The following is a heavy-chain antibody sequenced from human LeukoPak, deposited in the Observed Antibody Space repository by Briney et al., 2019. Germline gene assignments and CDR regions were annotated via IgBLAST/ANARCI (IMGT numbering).Heavy chain of an antibody. CDR2: ISWNSGSI. J-gene: IGHJ4*02. CDR1: GFTFDDYA. Sequence: GGSLRLSCAASGFTFDDYAMHWVRQAPGKGLEWVSGISWNSGSIGYADSVKGRFTISRDNAKNSLYLQMNSLRAEDTALYYCAKDMYPMVRGVNIDYWGQGTLVTVSS. D-gene: IGHD3-10*01. V-gene: IGHV3-9*01. CDR3: AKDMYPMVRGVNIDY.